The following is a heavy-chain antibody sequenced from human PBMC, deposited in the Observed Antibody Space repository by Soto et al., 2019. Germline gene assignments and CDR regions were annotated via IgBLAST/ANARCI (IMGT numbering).Heavy chain of an antibody. Sequence: QVQLVESGGGVVQPGRSLRLSCAASGFTFSSYAMHWVRQAPGKGLEWVAVISYDGSNKYYADSVKGRFTISRDNSKNTLYLQMNSLRAEDTAVYYCARVRVRLRYCDWLFYWGQGTLVTVSS. CDR3: ARVRVRLRYCDWLFY. D-gene: IGHD3-9*01. V-gene: IGHV3-30-3*01. CDR1: GFTFSSYA. J-gene: IGHJ4*02. CDR2: ISYDGSNK.